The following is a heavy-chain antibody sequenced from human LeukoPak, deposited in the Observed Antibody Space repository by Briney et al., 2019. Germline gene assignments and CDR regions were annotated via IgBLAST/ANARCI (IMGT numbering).Heavy chain of an antibody. D-gene: IGHD1-1*01. J-gene: IGHJ5*02. CDR3: VRSFPRYIPTGTGGGS. V-gene: IGHV1-8*01. CDR1: GYTFTSYD. Sequence: ASVKVSCKASGYTFTSYDIHWVRQATGQGLEWMGRINPNRGDTGYAQKFQGRVTMTRDTSVSTAYMELSSLRSDDTALYYCVRSFPRYIPTGTGGGSWGQGTLVTVSS. CDR2: INPNRGDT.